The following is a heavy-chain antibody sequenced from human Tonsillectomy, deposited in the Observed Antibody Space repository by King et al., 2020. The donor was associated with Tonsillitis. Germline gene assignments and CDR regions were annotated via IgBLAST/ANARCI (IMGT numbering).Heavy chain of an antibody. J-gene: IGHJ3*02. V-gene: IGHV3-23*04. CDR2: ISGSGGST. Sequence: VQLVESGGGLVQPGGSLRLSCAASGFTFSSYAMSWVRQAPGKGLEWVSAISGSGGSTYYADSVKGRFTISRDNSKNTLYLQMNSLRAEDTAVYYCAKDRNLGASPPVVTTGAFDIWGQGTMVTVSS. CDR3: AKDRNLGASPPVVTTGAFDI. D-gene: IGHD3-22*01. CDR1: GFTFSSYA.